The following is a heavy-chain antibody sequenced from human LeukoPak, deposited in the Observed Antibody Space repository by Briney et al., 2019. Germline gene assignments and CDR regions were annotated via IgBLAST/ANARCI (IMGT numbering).Heavy chain of an antibody. CDR2: ISTSGSIM. V-gene: IGHV3-48*03. J-gene: IGHJ4*02. Sequence: GGSLRLSCAASGFTFSSYEMNWVRQAPGKGLEWISYISTSGSIMYYADSVKGRFTISRDNVKNALYLQLNSLRAEDTAVYYCARDWSYYFDYWGQGTLVTVSS. D-gene: IGHD1-26*01. CDR3: ARDWSYYFDY. CDR1: GFTFSSYE.